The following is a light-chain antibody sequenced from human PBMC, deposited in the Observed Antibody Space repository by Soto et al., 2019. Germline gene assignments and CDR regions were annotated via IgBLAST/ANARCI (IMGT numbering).Light chain of an antibody. V-gene: IGKV3-15*01. J-gene: IGKJ4*01. CDR2: GAS. CDR1: QSLSSN. CDR3: QQRSNWLT. Sequence: EIVMTQSPATLSVSPGERVTLSCRASQSLSSNFAWYQQKPGQAPRLLIYGASTRATGIPARFSGSGSGTDFTLTISSLEPEDFAVYYCQQRSNWLTFGGGTKVDIK.